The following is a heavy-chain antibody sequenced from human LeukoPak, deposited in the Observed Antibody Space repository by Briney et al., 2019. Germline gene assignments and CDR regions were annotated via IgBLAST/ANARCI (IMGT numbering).Heavy chain of an antibody. D-gene: IGHD3-16*01. Sequence: ASVTVSCKASGYTFTSYDINWVRQATGQGLERMGWMNPSSGNTGYAQKFQGRVTMTRNTSISTAYMELSSLRSEDTAVYYCARGELPGFGNYYYYYGMDVWGQGTTVTVSS. J-gene: IGHJ6*02. CDR2: MNPSSGNT. CDR1: GYTFTSYD. CDR3: ARGELPGFGNYYYYYGMDV. V-gene: IGHV1-8*01.